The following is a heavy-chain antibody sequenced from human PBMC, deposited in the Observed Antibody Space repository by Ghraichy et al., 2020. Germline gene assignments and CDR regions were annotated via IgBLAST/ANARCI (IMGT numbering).Heavy chain of an antibody. CDR3: VKDRGTFCFDS. Sequence: GEPLNISCAASGFTFSSYYMHWVRQAPGKGLVWVSLITPDGTAPIDADSVMGRFTISRDNAKNTVSLQMNSLRAEDTAIYYCVKDRGTFCFDSWGQGTLVTVSS. CDR2: ITPDGTAP. D-gene: IGHD2/OR15-2a*01. CDR1: GFTFSSYY. J-gene: IGHJ4*02. V-gene: IGHV3-74*01.